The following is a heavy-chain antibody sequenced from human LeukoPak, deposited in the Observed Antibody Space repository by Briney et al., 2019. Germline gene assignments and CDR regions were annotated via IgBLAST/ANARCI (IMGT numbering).Heavy chain of an antibody. Sequence: GGSLRLSCAASGFTFSSYSMNWVRQAPGKGLEWVSYINSRSSTIYYADSVKGRFTISRDNAKNSLYLQMNSRRAEDSAVYYCARWSRDAFDIWGQGTMVTVSS. CDR1: GFTFSSYS. J-gene: IGHJ3*02. V-gene: IGHV3-48*01. CDR3: ARWSRDAFDI. CDR2: INSRSSTI.